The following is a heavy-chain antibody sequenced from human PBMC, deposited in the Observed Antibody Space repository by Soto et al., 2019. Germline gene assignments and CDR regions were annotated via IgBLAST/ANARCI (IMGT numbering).Heavy chain of an antibody. J-gene: IGHJ4*02. CDR2: ISYDGSNK. Sequence: GGSLRLSCAASGFTVSSNYMSWVRQAPGKGLEWVAVISYDGSNKYYADSVKGRFTISRDNSKNTLYLQMNSLRAEDTAVYYCARGYYGDYVDYWGQGTLVTVSS. D-gene: IGHD4-17*01. CDR3: ARGYYGDYVDY. V-gene: IGHV3-30-3*01. CDR1: GFTVSSNY.